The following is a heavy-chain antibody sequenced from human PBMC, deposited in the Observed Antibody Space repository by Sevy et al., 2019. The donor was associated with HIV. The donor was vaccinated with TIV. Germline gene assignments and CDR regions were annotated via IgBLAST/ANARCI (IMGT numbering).Heavy chain of an antibody. CDR3: AINSGSYYYYYYMDV. CDR2: IIPIFGTA. D-gene: IGHD1-26*01. Sequence: ASVKVSCKASGGTFSSYAISWVRQAPGQGLEWMGGIIPIFGTANYAQKFQGRVTITADKSTSTAYMELSSLRSEDTAVYYSAINSGSYYYYYYMDVWGKGTTVTVSS. V-gene: IGHV1-69*06. CDR1: GGTFSSYA. J-gene: IGHJ6*03.